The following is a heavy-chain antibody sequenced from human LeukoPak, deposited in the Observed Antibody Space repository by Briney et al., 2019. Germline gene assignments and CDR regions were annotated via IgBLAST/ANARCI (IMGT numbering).Heavy chain of an antibody. J-gene: IGHJ4*02. D-gene: IGHD5-24*01. CDR2: IYYSGST. V-gene: IGHV4-39*07. CDR3: ARVLSRDGYNLDY. CDR1: GGSISSSSYY. Sequence: SETLSLTCTVSGGSISSSSYYWGWIRQPPGKGLEWIGSIYYSGSTYYNPSLKSRVTISVDTSKNQFSLKLSSVTAADTAVFYCARVLSRDGYNLDYWGQGTLVTVSS.